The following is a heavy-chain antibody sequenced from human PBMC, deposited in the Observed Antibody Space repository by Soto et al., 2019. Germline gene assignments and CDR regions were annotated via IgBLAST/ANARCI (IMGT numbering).Heavy chain of an antibody. CDR3: ARFDRQEYQLLYYYYGMDV. CDR1: GYTFTSYG. Sequence: ASVKVSCKASGYTFTSYGISWVRQDPGQGLEWMGWISAYNGNTNYAQKLQGRVTMTTDTSTSTAYMELRSLRSDDTAVYYCARFDRQEYQLLYYYYGMDVWGQGTTVTVSS. CDR2: ISAYNGNT. V-gene: IGHV1-18*01. J-gene: IGHJ6*02. D-gene: IGHD2-2*01.